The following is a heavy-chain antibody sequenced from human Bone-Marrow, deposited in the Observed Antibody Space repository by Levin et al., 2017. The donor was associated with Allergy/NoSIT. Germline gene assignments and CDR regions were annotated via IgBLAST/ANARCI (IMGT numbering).Heavy chain of an antibody. CDR3: ARNWDYGRMDV. CDR1: GYIFTSYA. Sequence: ASVKVSCKASGYIFTSYAMNWVRQAPGQGLEWMGCINTNTGTPTYAQGVTGRFVFSLDTSVSTAYLQISSLKAEDTAMYYCARNWDYGRMDVWGKGTTVTVSS. V-gene: IGHV7-4-1*02. D-gene: IGHD1-7*01. CDR2: INTNTGTP. J-gene: IGHJ6*03.